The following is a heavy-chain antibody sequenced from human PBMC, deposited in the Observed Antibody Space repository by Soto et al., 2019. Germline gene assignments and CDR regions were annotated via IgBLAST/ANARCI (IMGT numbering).Heavy chain of an antibody. V-gene: IGHV3-48*02. J-gene: IGHJ6*02. D-gene: IGHD6-6*01. CDR1: GFSFSTYS. CDR2: ISSRSYTI. CDR3: ARGGSSSGNGMDV. Sequence: EVQLVESGGGLVQPGGSLRLSCAASGFSFSTYSMNWVRQAPGKGLEWVSYISSRSYTIYYVDSVKGRFTISRDNAKNSRYLQMNSLRDEDTAVYYCARGGSSSGNGMDVWGQGTTVTVSS.